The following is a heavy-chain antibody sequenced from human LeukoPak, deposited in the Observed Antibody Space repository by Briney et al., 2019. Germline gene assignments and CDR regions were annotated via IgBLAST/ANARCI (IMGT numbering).Heavy chain of an antibody. J-gene: IGHJ4*02. D-gene: IGHD3-10*01. V-gene: IGHV3-23*01. Sequence: PGGSLRLSCAASGFTFNNYAMSWVRQAPGKGLEWVSAISGSGGSTYYADSVKGRFTISRDNSKNTLYLQMNSLRAEDTAVYYCAWGSGCYYNVISTPWNYWGQGTLVTVSS. CDR1: GFTFNNYA. CDR3: AWGSGCYYNVISTPWNY. CDR2: ISGSGGST.